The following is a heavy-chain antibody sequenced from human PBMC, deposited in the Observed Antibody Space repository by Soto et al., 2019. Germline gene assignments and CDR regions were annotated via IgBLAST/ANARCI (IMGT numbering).Heavy chain of an antibody. Sequence: VQLVASGGGLVHPGGSLRLSCAASDFNFSNYWMHWVRQAQQTGLVWVSRINSEGDSTAYAPSVKGRFNSSSDNAENTLSLQMNSLRAEDVAVYYGTRVTRCREGNCSARGAVDFRGPGTMVTVSS. D-gene: IGHD2-21*01. CDR1: DFNFSNYW. V-gene: IGHV3-74*01. CDR3: TRVTRCREGNCSARGAVDF. CDR2: INSEGDST. J-gene: IGHJ3*01.